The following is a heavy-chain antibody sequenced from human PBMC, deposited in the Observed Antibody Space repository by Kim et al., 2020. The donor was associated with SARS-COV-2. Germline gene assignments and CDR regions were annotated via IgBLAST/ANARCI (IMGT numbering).Heavy chain of an antibody. Sequence: GRFTISRDNSKTTLYLQMNSLRAEDTAVYYCAKDGEGAVAGTEGYYFDYWGQGTLVTVSS. D-gene: IGHD6-19*01. CDR3: AKDGEGAVAGTEGYYFDY. V-gene: IGHV3-23*01. J-gene: IGHJ4*02.